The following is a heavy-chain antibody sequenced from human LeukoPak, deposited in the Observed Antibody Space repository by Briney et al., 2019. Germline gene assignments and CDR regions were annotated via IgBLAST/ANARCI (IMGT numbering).Heavy chain of an antibody. D-gene: IGHD3-22*01. CDR2: IWYDGSKK. CDR1: GFIFSNYG. V-gene: IGHV3-33*06. J-gene: IGHJ4*02. CDR3: AKDSSAYYLDC. Sequence: PGTSLRLSCAASGFIFSNYGMYWVRQAPGKGLEWVAVIWYDGSKKYYADSVRGRFTISRDNSKNTLYLHMNSLRAEDTAVYYCAKDSSAYYLDCWGQGTLVTVSS.